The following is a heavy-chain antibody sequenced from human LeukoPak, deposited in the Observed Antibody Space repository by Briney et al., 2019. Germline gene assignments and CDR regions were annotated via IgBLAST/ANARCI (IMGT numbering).Heavy chain of an antibody. Sequence: SETLSLTCAVYGGSFSGYYWSWIRQPPGKGLEWIGEINHSGSTNYNPSLKSRVTISVGTSKNQFSLKLSSVTAADTAVYYCARARYGDYSPPHAFDIWGQGTMVTVSS. J-gene: IGHJ3*02. V-gene: IGHV4-34*01. CDR3: ARARYGDYSPPHAFDI. CDR1: GGSFSGYY. D-gene: IGHD4-17*01. CDR2: INHSGST.